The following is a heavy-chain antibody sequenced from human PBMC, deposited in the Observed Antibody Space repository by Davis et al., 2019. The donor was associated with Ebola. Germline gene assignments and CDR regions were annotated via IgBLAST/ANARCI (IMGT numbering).Heavy chain of an antibody. CDR2: ISSSGSTI. CDR1: GFTVSSNH. J-gene: IGHJ6*02. V-gene: IGHV3-11*01. Sequence: GESLKISCAASGFTVSSNHMSWVRQAPGKGLEWVSYISSSGSTIYYADSVKGRFTISRDNAKNSLYLQMNSRRAEDTAVYYCARDPMGYYYGMDVWGQGTTVTVSS. CDR3: ARDPMGYYYGMDV.